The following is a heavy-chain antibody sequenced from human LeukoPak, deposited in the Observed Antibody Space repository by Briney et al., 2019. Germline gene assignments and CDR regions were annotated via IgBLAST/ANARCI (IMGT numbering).Heavy chain of an antibody. CDR3: ARGRGGGAGGYYFDY. D-gene: IGHD2-15*01. CDR2: IYYSGST. J-gene: IGHJ4*02. V-gene: IGHV4-59*01. CDR1: GGSISSYY. Sequence: PSETLSLTCTVSGGSISSYYWSWIRQPPGKGLEWIGYIYYSGSTNYNPSLKSRVTISVDTSKNQFSLKLSSVTAADTAVYYCARGRGGGAGGYYFDYWGQGTLVTVSS.